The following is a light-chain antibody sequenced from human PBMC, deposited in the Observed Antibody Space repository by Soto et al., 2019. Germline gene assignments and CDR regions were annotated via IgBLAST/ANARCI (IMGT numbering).Light chain of an antibody. J-gene: IGLJ3*02. Sequence: QAVVTQAPSASASLGASVKLTCTLSSGHSNYAIAWHQQQPEKGPRVLMKVDSDGSHNKGDGIPDRFSGSSSGTERYLISSRRQSEDEADYYCQTCGTGTRVFGGGTKLTVL. CDR1: SGHSNYA. CDR3: QTCGTGTRV. V-gene: IGLV4-69*01. CDR2: VDSDGSH.